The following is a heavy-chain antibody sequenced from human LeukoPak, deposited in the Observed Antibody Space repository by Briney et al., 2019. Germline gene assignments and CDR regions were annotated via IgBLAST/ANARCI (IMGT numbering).Heavy chain of an antibody. D-gene: IGHD4-17*01. V-gene: IGHV6-1*01. Sequence: SQTLSLTCAISGDSVSSNSVTWNWIRQSPSRGLEWLGRTYYRSKWYNDYAVSVKSRITINPDTSKNQFSLQLNSVTPEDTAVYYCARAPGDYDEYYYYYGMDVWGQGTTVTVSS. J-gene: IGHJ6*02. CDR3: ARAPGDYDEYYYYYGMDV. CDR2: TYYRSKWYN. CDR1: GDSVSSNSVT.